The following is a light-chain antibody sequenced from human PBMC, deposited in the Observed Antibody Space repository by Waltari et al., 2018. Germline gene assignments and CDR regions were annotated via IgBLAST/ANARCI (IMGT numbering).Light chain of an antibody. J-gene: IGKJ4*01. CDR1: QGVSMY. V-gene: IGKV3-11*01. Sequence: EVVLPQSPATLSLSPGDTATISCRASQGVSMYLAWYQHRPGQGPRLLIYDATNRATGIPARFGGSGSGTDFTLTISSLDPEDFAVYFCQQRSNWPMTFGGGTKVEIK. CDR3: QQRSNWPMT. CDR2: DAT.